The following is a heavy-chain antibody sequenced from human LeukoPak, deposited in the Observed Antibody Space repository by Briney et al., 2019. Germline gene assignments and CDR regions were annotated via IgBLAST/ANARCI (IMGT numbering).Heavy chain of an antibody. Sequence: SETLSLTCTVSGGSITNYYWNWIRQPPGKGLEWIGYIYYSGSTYYNPSLKSRVTISVDTSKNQFSLKLSSVTAADTAVYYCAVDYGDYITYDYWGQGTLVTVSS. CDR2: IYYSGST. D-gene: IGHD4-17*01. CDR3: AVDYGDYITYDY. CDR1: GGSITNYY. J-gene: IGHJ4*02. V-gene: IGHV4-59*12.